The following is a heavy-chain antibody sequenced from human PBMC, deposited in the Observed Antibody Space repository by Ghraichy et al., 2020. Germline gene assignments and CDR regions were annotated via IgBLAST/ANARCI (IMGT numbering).Heavy chain of an antibody. CDR3: AGLPPLTQIRGASYYYHAMDV. Sequence: SETLSLTCTVSGGSISGYYWSWVRQPPGKGLEWIGNIHYSGTTNYNYSLKSRLTISVDTSKNQFSLRLSSVTAADTAVYYCAGLPPLTQIRGASYYYHAMDVWGQGTAVTVSS. J-gene: IGHJ6*02. CDR2: IHYSGTT. D-gene: IGHD3-10*01. CDR1: GGSISGYY. V-gene: IGHV4-59*08.